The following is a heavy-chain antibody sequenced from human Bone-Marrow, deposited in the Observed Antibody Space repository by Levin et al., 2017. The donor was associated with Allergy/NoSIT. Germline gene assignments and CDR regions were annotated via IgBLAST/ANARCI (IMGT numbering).Heavy chain of an antibody. V-gene: IGHV4-31*03. D-gene: IGHD5-24*01. Sequence: ASETLSLTCTVSGDSIRSHDAYWSWIRQLPGEGLEWIGSIYYSGSTYDNPSLKSRVTISLDRSDNQFFLRLTSVTAADSAVYYCASGRDAYKTGYWGQGTLVTVSS. CDR3: ASGRDAYKTGY. CDR1: GDSIRSHDAY. CDR2: IYYSGST. J-gene: IGHJ4*02.